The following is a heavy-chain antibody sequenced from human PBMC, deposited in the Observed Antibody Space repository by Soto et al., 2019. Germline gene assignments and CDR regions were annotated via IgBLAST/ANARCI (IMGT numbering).Heavy chain of an antibody. J-gene: IGHJ5*02. V-gene: IGHV1-69*01. Sequence: QVQLVQSGAEVKKPGSSVKVSCKSSGGTFSTYGFFWVRQAPGQGLEWMGGIIPIFGTTNYAQKFQDRVTITTDESTTTGYMKLTSLNSEDTAVYYCAQGGVRVVYSPLRIDPWGQGTLVTVSS. D-gene: IGHD2-2*01. CDR2: IIPIFGTT. CDR1: GGTFSTYG. CDR3: AQGGVRVVYSPLRIDP.